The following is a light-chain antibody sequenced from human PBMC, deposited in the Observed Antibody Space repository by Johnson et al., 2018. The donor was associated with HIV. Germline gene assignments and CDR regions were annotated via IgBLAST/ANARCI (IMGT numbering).Light chain of an antibody. CDR1: SCDIGNNY. V-gene: IGLV1-51*01. CDR3: GTWDNSLSTGAV. J-gene: IGLJ1*01. CDR2: DNN. Sequence: QSLLTQPPSVSAAPGQKVTVSCSGNSCDIGNNYVSCHQQFPGTAPKLLIYDNNKRPSGIPDRFSGSKSGTSATLGIAGLQTGDEADYYCGTWDNSLSTGAVFGTGTKVTVL.